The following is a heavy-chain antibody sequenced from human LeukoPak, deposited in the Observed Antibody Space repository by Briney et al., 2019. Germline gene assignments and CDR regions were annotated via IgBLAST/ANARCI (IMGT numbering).Heavy chain of an antibody. CDR3: TTDLGLTMIRGVIVY. CDR1: GFTFNNAR. J-gene: IGHJ4*02. V-gene: IGHV3-15*01. Sequence: GGSLRLSCAASGFTFNNARMSWVRQAPGKGLEWVGRIKSKADGETTDYAAPVKGRFTMSRDDSKATLFLYMNSLKAEDTAVYYCTTDLGLTMIRGVIVYWGQGALVTVSS. CDR2: IKSKADGETT. D-gene: IGHD3-10*01.